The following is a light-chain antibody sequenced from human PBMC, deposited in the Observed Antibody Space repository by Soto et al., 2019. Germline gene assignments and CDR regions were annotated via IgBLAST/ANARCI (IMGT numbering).Light chain of an antibody. Sequence: EIVLTQSPGILSLSPGQRVTLSCRASQSVSNDFLAWYQQKPGQAPRLLIYGASTRATDVPDRFSGSGSGADFTLTINRLEPEDFAVYYCQQYGSSPPRTFGQGTKVEMK. V-gene: IGKV3-20*01. CDR2: GAS. CDR3: QQYGSSPPRT. CDR1: QSVSNDF. J-gene: IGKJ1*01.